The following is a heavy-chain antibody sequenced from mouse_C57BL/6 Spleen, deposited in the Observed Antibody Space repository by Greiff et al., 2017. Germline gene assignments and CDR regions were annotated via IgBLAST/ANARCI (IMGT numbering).Heavy chain of an antibody. CDR2: IRNKANNHAT. CDR3: TRERFAGDSSGPWYFDV. D-gene: IGHD3-2*02. J-gene: IGHJ1*03. V-gene: IGHV6-6*01. Sequence: EVQLVESGGGLVQPGGSMKLSCAASGFTFSDAWMDWVRQSPEKGLEWVAEIRNKANNHATYYAESVKGRFTISRDDSKSSVYLQMNSLRAEDTGIYYCTRERFAGDSSGPWYFDVWGTGTTVTGSS. CDR1: GFTFSDAW.